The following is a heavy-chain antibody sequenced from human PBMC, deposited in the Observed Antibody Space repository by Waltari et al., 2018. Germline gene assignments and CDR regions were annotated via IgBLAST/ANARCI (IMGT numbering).Heavy chain of an antibody. CDR3: ARGNWGLYYFDY. V-gene: IGHV3-74*01. D-gene: IGHD7-27*01. J-gene: IGHJ4*02. CDR1: GFTFSSYW. Sequence: EVQLVESGGGLVQPGGSLRLSCAAPGFTFSSYWMHWVRQAPGKGLVWVSRINSDGSSTSYADSVKGRFTISRDNAKNTLYLQMNSLRAEDTAVYYCARGNWGLYYFDYWGQGTLVTVSS. CDR2: INSDGSST.